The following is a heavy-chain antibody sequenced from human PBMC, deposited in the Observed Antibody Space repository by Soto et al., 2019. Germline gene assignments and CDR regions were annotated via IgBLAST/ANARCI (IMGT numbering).Heavy chain of an antibody. CDR3: ARGGKERFRGSGMDV. CDR1: GGTFSSYA. V-gene: IGHV1-69*01. Sequence: QVQLVQSGAEVKKPGSSVKVSCKASGGTFSSYAISRVRQAPGQGLEWMGEIISMFGAAMYAQKFQGRVTITADESASTAYMELSSLRSEDTAVYYCARGGKERFRGSGMDVWGQGTTVTVS. D-gene: IGHD1-1*01. CDR2: IISMFGAA. J-gene: IGHJ6*02.